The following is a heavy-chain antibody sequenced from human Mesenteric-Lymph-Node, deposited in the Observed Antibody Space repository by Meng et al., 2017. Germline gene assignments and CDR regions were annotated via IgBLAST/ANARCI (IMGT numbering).Heavy chain of an antibody. Sequence: QVPLQESGSGLVRPPTTLSLPCAVSGDSITSGDYSWTWIRQPPGKGLEWIGYIYHGVNIYYTPSLRSRVTISVDKSRNQFSLKLTSVSAADTAVYYCVRDTRRGGGWFDPWGQGTLVTVSS. V-gene: IGHV4-30-2*01. CDR1: GDSITSGDYS. D-gene: IGHD3-10*01. CDR3: VRDTRRGGGWFDP. J-gene: IGHJ5*02. CDR2: IYHGVNI.